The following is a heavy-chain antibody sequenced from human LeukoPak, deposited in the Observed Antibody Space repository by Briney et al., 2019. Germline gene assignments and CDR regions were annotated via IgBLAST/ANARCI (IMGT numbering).Heavy chain of an antibody. CDR2: IYYSGST. V-gene: IGHV4-31*03. Sequence: SQTLSLTCTVSGGSISSGGYYWSWIRQHPGKGLEWIGYIYYSGSTYYNPSLKSRVTISVDTSKKQFSLKLSSVTAADTDVYYCATYGAYTFFDYWGQGTLVTVSS. J-gene: IGHJ4*02. CDR1: GGSISSGGYY. D-gene: IGHD4-17*01. CDR3: ATYGAYTFFDY.